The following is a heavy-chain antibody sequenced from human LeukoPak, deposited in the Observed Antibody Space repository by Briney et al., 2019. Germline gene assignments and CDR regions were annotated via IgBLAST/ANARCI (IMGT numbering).Heavy chain of an antibody. CDR2: IRSNPAGGTT. J-gene: IGHJ4*02. V-gene: IGHV3-15*01. CDR3: ATEYYGSFNF. CDR1: GFTFSDAW. Sequence: KPGESLRLSCAGSGFTFSDAWMTWVRQAPGKGLEWVGRIRSNPAGGTTEYAAPVKGRFTISRDDSKNTLYLQMNSLITEDTAVYFCATEYYGSFNFWGQGTLVTASS. D-gene: IGHD1-26*01.